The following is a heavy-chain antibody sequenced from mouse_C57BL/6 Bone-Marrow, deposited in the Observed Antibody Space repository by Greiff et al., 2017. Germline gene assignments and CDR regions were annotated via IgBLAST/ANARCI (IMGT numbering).Heavy chain of an antibody. V-gene: IGHV1-87*01. CDR2: GQGLEWIG. CDR3: SEDSAVYYSAYYGSSYYAMDY. D-gene: IGHD1-1*01. J-gene: IGHJ4*01. Sequence: VQLQQSGPELARPWASVKISCQAFYTFSRRVHFAIRDTNYWMQWVKQRPGQGLEWIGAIYPGNGDTSYNQKFKGKAKLTSDKSSIPAYMQLSSLTSEDSAVYYSAYYGSSYYAMDYWGQGTSVTVSS. CDR1: YTFSRRVH.